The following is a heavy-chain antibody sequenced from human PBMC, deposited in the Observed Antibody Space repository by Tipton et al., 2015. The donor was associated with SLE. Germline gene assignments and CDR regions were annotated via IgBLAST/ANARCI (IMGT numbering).Heavy chain of an antibody. J-gene: IGHJ6*02. CDR3: ARGRSSTMYGLDI. V-gene: IGHV4-61*09. D-gene: IGHD2/OR15-2a*01. Sequence: TLSLTCAVSGDSMTDDPYYYNWIRQPAGKGLEWIGQIYTSGNTLYHPSLKSRVTISLDTSKRHFSLNVASVTAADTAVYYCARGRSSTMYGLDIWGQGTAVTVSS. CDR1: GDSMTDDPYY. CDR2: IYTSGNT.